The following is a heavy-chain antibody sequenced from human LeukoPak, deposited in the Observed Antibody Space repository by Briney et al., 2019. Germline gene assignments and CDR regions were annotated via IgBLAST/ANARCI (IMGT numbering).Heavy chain of an antibody. CDR1: GGSFSGYY. Sequence: PSETLSLTCAVYGGSFSGYYWSWVRQPPGKGLEWIGEINHSGSTNYNPSLTSRVTISVDTSKNQFSLKLSSVTAADTAVYYCARGGCSSTSCYCSDWGQGTLVTVSS. J-gene: IGHJ4*02. D-gene: IGHD2-2*01. CDR3: ARGGCSSTSCYCSD. CDR2: INHSGST. V-gene: IGHV4-34*01.